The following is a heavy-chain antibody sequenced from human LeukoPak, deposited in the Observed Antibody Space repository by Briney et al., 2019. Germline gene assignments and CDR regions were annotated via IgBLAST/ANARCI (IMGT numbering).Heavy chain of an antibody. Sequence: GESLKISCKGSGYSFSSHWIGWVRQMPGKGLEWMGIIYPGDSDTRYSPSFQGQVTISADKSISTAYLQWSSLKASDTAMYYCARLTASSNYVPHMDVWGKGTTVTVSS. CDR2: IYPGDSDT. CDR1: GYSFSSHW. V-gene: IGHV5-51*01. D-gene: IGHD1-7*01. CDR3: ARLTASSNYVPHMDV. J-gene: IGHJ6*03.